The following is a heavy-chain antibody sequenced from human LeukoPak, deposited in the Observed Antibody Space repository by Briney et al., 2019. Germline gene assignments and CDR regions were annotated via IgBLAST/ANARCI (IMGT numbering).Heavy chain of an antibody. Sequence: SETLSLTCAVYGGSFSGYYWSWIRQPPGKGLEWIGEINHSGSTNYNPSLKSRVTISVDTSKNQFSLKLSSVTAADTAVYYCARVVTRGYYYYYYYMDVWGKGTTVTVSS. CDR2: INHSGST. CDR1: GGSFSGYY. CDR3: ARVVTRGYYYYYYYMDV. D-gene: IGHD2-21*02. V-gene: IGHV4-34*01. J-gene: IGHJ6*03.